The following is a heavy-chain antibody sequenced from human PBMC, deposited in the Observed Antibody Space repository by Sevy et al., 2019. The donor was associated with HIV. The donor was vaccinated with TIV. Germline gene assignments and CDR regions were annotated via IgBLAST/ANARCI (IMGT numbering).Heavy chain of an antibody. Sequence: ASVKVSCKASGDTLRKHAISWVRQAPGKGLEWMGGIIPTFDTATFPRKFQDRVTITADESTSTVYMELSSLRSEDTAVYYCARAGENLYYSYYDYWGQGTLVTVSS. V-gene: IGHV1-69*13. CDR2: IIPTFDTA. CDR3: ARAGENLYYSYYDY. J-gene: IGHJ4*02. D-gene: IGHD3-10*01. CDR1: GDTLRKHA.